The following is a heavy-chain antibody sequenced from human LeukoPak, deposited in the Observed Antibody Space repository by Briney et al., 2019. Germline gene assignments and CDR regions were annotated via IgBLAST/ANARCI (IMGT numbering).Heavy chain of an antibody. D-gene: IGHD3-10*01. Sequence: ASVKVSCKASGYTFTSYYMHWVRQAPGQGLEWMGWLNPSSGHTAYAQKFQGRVTMTRNTSINTAYMELNSLRSEDTAAYYCARGPHYFGSGTYGDCWGQGTLVTVSS. J-gene: IGHJ4*02. V-gene: IGHV1-8*02. CDR1: GYTFTSYY. CDR2: LNPSSGHT. CDR3: ARGPHYFGSGTYGDC.